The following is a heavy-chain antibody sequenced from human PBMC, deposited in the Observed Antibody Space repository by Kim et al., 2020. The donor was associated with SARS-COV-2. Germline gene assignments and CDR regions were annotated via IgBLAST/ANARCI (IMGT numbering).Heavy chain of an antibody. D-gene: IGHD2-21*01. J-gene: IGHJ5*02. V-gene: IGHV3-23*01. Sequence: YAGSVKGRFPISRDNSKNTLYLQMSSLRAEDTAVYYCAKDIRNFPNWFDPWGQGTLVTVSS. CDR3: AKDIRNFPNWFDP.